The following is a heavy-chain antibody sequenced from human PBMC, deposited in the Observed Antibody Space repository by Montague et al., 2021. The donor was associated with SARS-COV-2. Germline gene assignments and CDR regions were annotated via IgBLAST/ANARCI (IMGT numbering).Heavy chain of an antibody. D-gene: IGHD2-2*01. CDR1: AGSISGSFYY. CDR2: NYHTGST. V-gene: IGHV4-31*03. Sequence: TLSLTCTVYAGSISGSFYYWGWIRQHPGKGLEWIGYNYHTGSTDHDLSLKSRLTISLDASKRDFSLHLSSVTAADTAVYYCVRSRFCSSTSYNAGICGYFDFGGQGIRVTVSA. J-gene: IGHJ4*02. CDR3: VRSRFCSSTSYNAGICGYFDF.